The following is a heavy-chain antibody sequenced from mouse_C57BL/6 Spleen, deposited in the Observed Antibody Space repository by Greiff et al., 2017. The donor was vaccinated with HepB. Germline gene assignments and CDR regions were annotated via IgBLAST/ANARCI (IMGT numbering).Heavy chain of an antibody. D-gene: IGHD2-5*01. J-gene: IGHJ2*01. CDR2: IYPGDGDT. V-gene: IGHV1-82*01. Sequence: QVQLQQSGPELVKPGASVKISCKASGYAFSSSWMNWVKQRPGKGLEWIGRIYPGDGDTNYNGKFKGKATLTADKSSSTAYMQLSSLTSEDSAVYFCARSDYSNSFDYWGQGTTLTVSS. CDR1: GYAFSSSW. CDR3: ARSDYSNSFDY.